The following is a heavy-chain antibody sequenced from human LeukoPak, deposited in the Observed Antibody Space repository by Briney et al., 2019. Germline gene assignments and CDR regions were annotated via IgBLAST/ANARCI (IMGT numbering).Heavy chain of an antibody. V-gene: IGHV1-2*02. J-gene: IGHJ5*02. CDR1: GYTFTGYY. CDR3: ARATLFWSGFPDNWFDP. CDR2: INPNSGGT. D-gene: IGHD3-3*01. Sequence: GASVKVSCKASGYTFTGYYMHWVRQAPGQGLEWMGWINPNSGGTNYAQKFQGRVTMTRDTSISTAYMELSRLRSDDTAVYYCARATLFWSGFPDNWFDPWGQGTLVTVSS.